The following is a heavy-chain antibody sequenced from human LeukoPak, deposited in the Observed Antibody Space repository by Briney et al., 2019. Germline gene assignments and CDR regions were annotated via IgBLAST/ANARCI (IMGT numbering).Heavy chain of an antibody. D-gene: IGHD6-19*01. J-gene: IGHJ4*02. CDR1: GFTFSSYS. CDR3: AKVGYSSGGTNY. Sequence: GGSLRLSCAASGFTFSSYSMNWVRQAPGKGLEWVSAISGSGGSTYYADSVKGRFTISRDNSKNTLYLQMNSLRAEDTAVYYCAKVGYSSGGTNYWGQGTLVTVSS. V-gene: IGHV3-23*01. CDR2: ISGSGGST.